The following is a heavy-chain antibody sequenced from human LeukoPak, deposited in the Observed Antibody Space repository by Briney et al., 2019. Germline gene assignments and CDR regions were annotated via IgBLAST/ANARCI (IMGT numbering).Heavy chain of an antibody. CDR1: GFTFSDYY. Sequence: GGSLRLSCAASGFTFSDYYMSWIRQAPGKGLEWVSYISSSGSTIYYADSVKGRFTISRDNAKNSLYLQMNSLRAEDTAVYYCTRVGGTTVAPNDAFDIWGQGTMVTVSS. D-gene: IGHD4-23*01. J-gene: IGHJ3*02. CDR2: ISSSGSTI. CDR3: TRVGGTTVAPNDAFDI. V-gene: IGHV3-11*01.